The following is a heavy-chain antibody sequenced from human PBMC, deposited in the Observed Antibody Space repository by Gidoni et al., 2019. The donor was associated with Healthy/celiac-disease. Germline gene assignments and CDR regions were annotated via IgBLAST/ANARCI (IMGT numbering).Heavy chain of an antibody. CDR2: IYTSGST. D-gene: IGHD3-22*01. V-gene: IGHV4-61*02. J-gene: IGHJ4*02. Sequence: QVQLQESGPGLVKPSQTLSRTCTVSGSSISSGSYYWSWIRQPAGKGLEWIGRIYTSGSTNYNPSLKSRVTMSVDTSKNQFSLKLSSVTAADTAVYYCARGTYDSSGGFDYWGQGTLVTVSS. CDR3: ARGTYDSSGGFDY. CDR1: GSSISSGSYY.